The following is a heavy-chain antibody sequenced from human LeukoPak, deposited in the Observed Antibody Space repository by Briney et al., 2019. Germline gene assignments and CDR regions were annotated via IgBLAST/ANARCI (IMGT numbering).Heavy chain of an antibody. V-gene: IGHV3-53*01. Sequence: GGSLRLSCAASGFTFSSNYMRWVRQAPGKGLEWVSVIYVDGTTYYADSVNGRFTISRDNSKNTLSLRMNSLRAEDMAVDYGARGDGYNFIDYWGQGTLVTVSS. D-gene: IGHD5-24*01. J-gene: IGHJ4*02. CDR2: IYVDGTT. CDR1: GFTFSSNY. CDR3: ARGDGYNFIDY.